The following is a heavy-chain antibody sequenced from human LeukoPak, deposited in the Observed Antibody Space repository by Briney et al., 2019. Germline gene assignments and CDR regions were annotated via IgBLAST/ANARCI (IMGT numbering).Heavy chain of an antibody. V-gene: IGHV4-59*01. CDR3: ARAGYSGYDYDY. D-gene: IGHD5-12*01. Sequence: PTATLSLTCTASGGSISSNYWSWIRQPPGKGLEWIGYIYYSGSTNYNPSLKSRVTISVDTSKNQFSLKLSSVTAADTAVYYCARAGYSGYDYDYWGQGTLVTVSS. CDR1: GGSISSNY. J-gene: IGHJ4*02. CDR2: IYYSGST.